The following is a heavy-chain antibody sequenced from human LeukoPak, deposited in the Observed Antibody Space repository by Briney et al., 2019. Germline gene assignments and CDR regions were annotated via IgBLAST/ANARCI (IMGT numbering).Heavy chain of an antibody. CDR1: GFTFSTYG. CDR2: ISYDGSNK. V-gene: IGHV3-30*19. J-gene: IGHJ4*02. Sequence: QAGGSLRLSCTASGFTFSTYGMHWVRQAPGKGLEWVAVISYDGSNKYYADSVKGRFTISRDNSKNTLYLQMNSLRAEDTAVYYCARSSSSWSYFDYWGQGTLVTVSS. D-gene: IGHD6-13*01. CDR3: ARSSSSWSYFDY.